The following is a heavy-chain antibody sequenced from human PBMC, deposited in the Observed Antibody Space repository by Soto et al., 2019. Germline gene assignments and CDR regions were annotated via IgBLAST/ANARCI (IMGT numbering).Heavy chain of an antibody. CDR1: GGSISRPGYY. V-gene: IGHV4-31*03. Sequence: QMQLQESGPGLVKPSQTLSLICSVSGGSISRPGYYWAWIRQHPARGLEWIGSISYSGNSNHNPFLQSRLILAVDTSQNCCSLRLNSVTAAYTAVYYCARLRRDGSGFPDLWGQGARVTGSS. J-gene: IGHJ5*02. D-gene: IGHD3-22*01. CDR2: ISYSGNS. CDR3: ARLRRDGSGFPDL.